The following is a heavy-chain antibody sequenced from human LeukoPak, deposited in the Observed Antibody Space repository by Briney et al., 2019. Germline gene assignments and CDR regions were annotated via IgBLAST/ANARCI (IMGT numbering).Heavy chain of an antibody. V-gene: IGHV5-51*01. Sequence: GESLKISCKGSGYSFTSYWIGWVRQMPGKGLEWMGIIYPGDSDTRYSPSFQGQVTISADKSISTAYLQWSSLKASDTAMYYCARHNSLTMVRGLSNYYYGMDVWGQGTTVTVSS. D-gene: IGHD3-10*01. CDR1: GYSFTSYW. CDR2: IYPGDSDT. CDR3: ARHNSLTMVRGLSNYYYGMDV. J-gene: IGHJ6*02.